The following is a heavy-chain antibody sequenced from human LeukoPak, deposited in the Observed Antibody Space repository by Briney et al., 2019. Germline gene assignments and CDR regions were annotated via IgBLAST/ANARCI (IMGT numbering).Heavy chain of an antibody. D-gene: IGHD6-19*01. CDR2: INHTGTT. V-gene: IGHV4-34*01. CDR3: ARGGLGIAVAY. Sequence: SETLSLTCAVYGESFSGYSWSWIRQPPGKGLEWIGEINHTGTTNYNPSLKSRVTISVDTSKNQFSLKLSSVTAADTAVYYCARGGLGIAVAYWGQGTLVTVSS. J-gene: IGHJ4*02. CDR1: GESFSGYS.